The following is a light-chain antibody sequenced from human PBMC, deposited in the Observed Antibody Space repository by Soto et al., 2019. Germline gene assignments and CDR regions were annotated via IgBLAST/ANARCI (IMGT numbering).Light chain of an antibody. V-gene: IGKV3-15*01. Sequence: EIVMTQSPATLSVSPGERATLSCRASQSVSSSLAWYQQKPGQAPRRLIYGASTRATGIPARFSGSGSGTEFTLTISSLQSEDFAVYYCQQYNNWLRTFGQGTRLEIK. CDR3: QQYNNWLRT. CDR1: QSVSSS. J-gene: IGKJ5*01. CDR2: GAS.